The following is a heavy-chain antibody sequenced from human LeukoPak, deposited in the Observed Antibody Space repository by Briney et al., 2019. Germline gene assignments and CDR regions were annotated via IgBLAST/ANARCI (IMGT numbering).Heavy chain of an antibody. D-gene: IGHD6-13*01. CDR2: ISAYNGNA. CDR3: AREADPQSSSWYYYYYGMDV. CDR1: GYTFTSYG. J-gene: IGHJ6*02. Sequence: ASVKVSCKASGYTFTSYGISWVRQAPGQGLEWMGWISAYNGNANYAQKLQGRVTMTTDTSTSTAYMELRSLRSGDTAVYYCAREADPQSSSWYYYYYGMDVWGQGTTVTVSS. V-gene: IGHV1-18*01.